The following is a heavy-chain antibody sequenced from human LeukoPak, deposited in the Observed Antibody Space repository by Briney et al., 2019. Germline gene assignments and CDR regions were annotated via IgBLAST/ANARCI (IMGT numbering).Heavy chain of an antibody. J-gene: IGHJ4*02. CDR1: GFTFSSYG. V-gene: IGHV3-30*18. Sequence: GRSLRLSCAASGFTFSSYGMHWVRQAPGKGLEWVAVISYDGSNKYYADSVKGRFTISRDNSKNTLYLQMNSLRAEDTAVYYCAKDPKSLTVATRGTLDYWGQGTLVTVSS. CDR2: ISYDGSNK. CDR3: AKDPKSLTVATRGTLDY. D-gene: IGHD4-23*01.